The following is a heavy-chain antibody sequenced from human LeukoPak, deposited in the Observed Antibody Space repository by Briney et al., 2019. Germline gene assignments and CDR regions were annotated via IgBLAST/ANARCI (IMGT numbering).Heavy chain of an antibody. J-gene: IGHJ4*02. D-gene: IGHD5-18*01. CDR1: GYTFTSYH. CDR2: INPSGGST. CDR3: ARDRESTALY. Sequence: ASVKVSFKASGYTFTSYHMHWVRQAPGQGLEWMGIINPSGGSTNYAQRFRGRVTMTRDTSISTAYMELSRLRSDDTAVYYCARDRESTALYWGQGTLVTVSS. V-gene: IGHV1-46*01.